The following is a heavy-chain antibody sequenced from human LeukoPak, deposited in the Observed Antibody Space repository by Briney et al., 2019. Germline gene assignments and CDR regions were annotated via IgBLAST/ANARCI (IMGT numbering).Heavy chain of an antibody. V-gene: IGHV4-4*02. D-gene: IGHD3-22*01. CDR1: GGSISSSNW. J-gene: IGHJ4*02. CDR3: AKAPSDSSGLLGY. CDR2: IDRSGTT. Sequence: SETLSLTCAVSGGSISSSNWWSWVRQPPGKGLEWIGEIDRSGTTNYNPSLKSRITISVDKSNNQFSLKLSYVIAADTAVYYCAKAPSDSSGLLGYWGQGTLVTVSS.